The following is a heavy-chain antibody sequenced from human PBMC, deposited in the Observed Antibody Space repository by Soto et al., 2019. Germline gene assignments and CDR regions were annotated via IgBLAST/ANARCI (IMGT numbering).Heavy chain of an antibody. J-gene: IGHJ6*02. CDR2: FSGSGGST. Sequence: EVQLLESGGGLVQPGGSLRLPCAASGFPFSSYAMSWFRKAQGKGLEWVSAFSGSGGSTYYADSVKGRFTISRDNSKNTLYLQMNSLRAEDTAVYYCAKALIAGDYYYGMDVWGQGTTVTVSS. V-gene: IGHV3-23*01. CDR1: GFPFSSYA. CDR3: AKALIAGDYYYGMDV.